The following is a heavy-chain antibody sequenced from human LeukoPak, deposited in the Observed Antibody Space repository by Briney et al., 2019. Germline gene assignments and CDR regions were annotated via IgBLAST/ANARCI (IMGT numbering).Heavy chain of an antibody. D-gene: IGHD3-10*01. CDR1: GYTFTGFY. CDR3: GTGSGSYSPDY. V-gene: IGHV1-2*02. CDR2: INPNSGGT. Sequence: GASVKVSCKASGYTFTGFYIHWVRQAPGQGLEWMGWINPNSGGTNYAQKFQGRVTMTRDTSISTAYMELSRQRSDDTAVYYCGTGSGSYSPDYWGQGVLVIVSS. J-gene: IGHJ4*02.